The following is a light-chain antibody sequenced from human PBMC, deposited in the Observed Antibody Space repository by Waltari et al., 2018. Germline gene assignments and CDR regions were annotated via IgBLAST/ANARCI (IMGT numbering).Light chain of an antibody. CDR3: WMYMGSGIWV. CDR2: KGN. V-gene: IGLV8-61*01. J-gene: IGLJ3*02. Sequence: QTVVTQEPSLSVSPGGTVTLTCALSSGSVSSTSYATWYRQTPGQAPRTLVYKGNMRSFGVPDRFSGAVLGNKAALTVTGAQADDESDYFCWMYMGSGIWVFGGGTQLTVL. CDR1: SGSVSSTSY.